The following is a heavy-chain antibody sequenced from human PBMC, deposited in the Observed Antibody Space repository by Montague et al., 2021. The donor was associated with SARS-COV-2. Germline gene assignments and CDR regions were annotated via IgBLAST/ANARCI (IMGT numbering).Heavy chain of an antibody. V-gene: IGHV4-34*01. J-gene: IGHJ6*03. D-gene: IGHD3-10*01. CDR3: ARLGDGVVPSPILGVGPYYSYYYMDV. CDR2: IHHGGST. Sequence: ETLSLTCAVHGGSFSTYSWKWIRQPPGKGLEWIGEIHHGGSTNYNPSLKSRVTISADTSKNQFSLKLTSVAAADTAVYYCARLGDGVVPSPILGVGPYYSYYYMDVWGKGTTVTVSS. CDR1: GGSFSTYS.